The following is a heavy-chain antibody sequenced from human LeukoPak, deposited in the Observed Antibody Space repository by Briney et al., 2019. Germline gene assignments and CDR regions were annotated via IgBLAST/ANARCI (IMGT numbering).Heavy chain of an antibody. CDR2: IIPIFGTA. CDR3: ARPFYDSSGYRLTD. J-gene: IGHJ4*02. D-gene: IGHD3-22*01. CDR1: GGTFSSYA. V-gene: IGHV1-69*01. Sequence: SVNVSCKASGGTFSSYAISWVRQAPGQGLEWMGGIIPIFGTANYAQKFQGRVTITADESTSTAYMELSGLRSEDTAVYYCARPFYDSSGYRLTDWGQGTLVTVPS.